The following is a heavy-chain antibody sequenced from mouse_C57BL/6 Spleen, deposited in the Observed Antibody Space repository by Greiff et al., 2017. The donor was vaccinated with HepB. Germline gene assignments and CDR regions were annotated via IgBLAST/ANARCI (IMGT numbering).Heavy chain of an antibody. CDR3: ARYGLRAWFAY. CDR2: IYPGDGDT. Sequence: VKLQESGAELVKPGASVKISCKASGYAFSSYWMNWVKQRPGKGLEWIGQIYPGDGDTNYNGKFKGKATLTADKSSSTAYMQLSSLTSEDSAVYFCARYGLRAWFAYWGQGTLVTVSA. D-gene: IGHD2-4*01. J-gene: IGHJ3*01. V-gene: IGHV1-80*01. CDR1: GYAFSSYW.